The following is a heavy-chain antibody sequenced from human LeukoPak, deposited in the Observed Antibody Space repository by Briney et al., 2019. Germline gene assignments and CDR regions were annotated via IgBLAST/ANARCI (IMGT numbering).Heavy chain of an antibody. CDR1: GFTFSSHW. Sequence: GGSLRLSCAVSGFTFSSHWMFWVRQVPGKGLVWVSQINNDGSSTTYADSVKGRFTISRDNAKNTLYLQMNSLRAEDTAVYYCARHYQLDYWGQGTLVTVSS. D-gene: IGHD1-1*01. CDR2: INNDGSST. V-gene: IGHV3-74*01. CDR3: ARHYQLDY. J-gene: IGHJ4*02.